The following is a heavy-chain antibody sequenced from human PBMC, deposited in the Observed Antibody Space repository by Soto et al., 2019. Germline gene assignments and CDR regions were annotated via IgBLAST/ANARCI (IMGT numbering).Heavy chain of an antibody. CDR3: ARDRYSSGWLDAFDI. Sequence: PGGSLRLSCAAFGFTFSSYDMHWVRQGPGKGLEWVSLIGNSGDTHYSDSVKGRFTISRHSSKNTVYLQMNSLRAEDTAVYYCARDRYSSGWLDAFDIWGQGTMVTVSS. CDR2: IGNSGDT. V-gene: IGHV3-13*01. CDR1: GFTFSSYD. J-gene: IGHJ3*02. D-gene: IGHD6-19*01.